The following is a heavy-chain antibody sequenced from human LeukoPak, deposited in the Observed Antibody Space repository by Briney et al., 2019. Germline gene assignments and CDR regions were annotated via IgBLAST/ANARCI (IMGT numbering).Heavy chain of an antibody. V-gene: IGHV3-30*19. D-gene: IGHD5-18*01. CDR2: ISYDGSNK. CDR1: GFPFSSYG. Sequence: GGSLRLSCAASGFPFSSYGMHWARQAPGKGLEWVAVISYDGSNKYYADSVKGRFTISRDNSKNTLYLQMNSLRAEDTAVYYCARSEDVDTAMVFDYWGQGTLVTVSS. CDR3: ARSEDVDTAMVFDY. J-gene: IGHJ4*02.